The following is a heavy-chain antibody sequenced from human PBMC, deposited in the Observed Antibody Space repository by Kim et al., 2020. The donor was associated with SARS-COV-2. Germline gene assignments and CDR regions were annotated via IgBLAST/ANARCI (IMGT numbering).Heavy chain of an antibody. J-gene: IGHJ3*02. CDR3: ARLGAFDI. Sequence: ASVKVSCNASGYTFTGYYMHWVRQAPGQGLEWMGRITPNSGVTNYAQKFQGRVTMTRDTSISTAYMELSRLRSDDTAVYYCARLGAFDIWGQGPMVTVSS. CDR2: ITPNSGVT. D-gene: IGHD7-27*01. CDR1: GYTFTGYY. V-gene: IGHV1-2*06.